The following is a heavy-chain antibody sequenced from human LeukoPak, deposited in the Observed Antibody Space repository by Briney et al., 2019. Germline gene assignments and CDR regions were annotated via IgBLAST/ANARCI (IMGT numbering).Heavy chain of an antibody. CDR3: ARRKTDIVIVPAAISGTAKSRPIMDV. V-gene: IGHV1-8*01. D-gene: IGHD2-2*02. CDR1: GYTFTSYD. J-gene: IGHJ6*03. CDR2: MNPNSGNT. Sequence: ASVKVSCKASGYTFTSYDIHWVRQATGQGLAWMGWMNPNSGNTGYAQKFQGRVTNTRNNSITTAYMELSSLRSEDTAVYYCARRKTDIVIVPAAISGTAKSRPIMDVWGKGTTVTVSS.